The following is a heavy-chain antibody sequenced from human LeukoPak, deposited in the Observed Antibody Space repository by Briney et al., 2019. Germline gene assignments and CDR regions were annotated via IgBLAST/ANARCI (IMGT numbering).Heavy chain of an antibody. CDR1: GDSIGTSTHY. Sequence: SETLSLTCTVSGDSIGTSTHYWGWIRQPPGKGLEWIGSFYYSGSTYYNPSLKSRVTISVDTSKNQFSLKLSSVTAADTALYYCVRHVYNIGWIYYFDDWGQGTLVTVSS. CDR3: VRHVYNIGWIYYFDD. J-gene: IGHJ4*02. V-gene: IGHV4-39*01. D-gene: IGHD6-19*01. CDR2: FYYSGST.